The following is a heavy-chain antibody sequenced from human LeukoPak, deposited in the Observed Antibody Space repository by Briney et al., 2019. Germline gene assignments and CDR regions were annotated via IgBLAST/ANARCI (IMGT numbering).Heavy chain of an antibody. V-gene: IGHV3-53*05. CDR2: IYSGGST. CDR1: GFTVSSNY. CDR3: AKGLPRFGENNWFDP. D-gene: IGHD3-10*01. Sequence: GGSLRLSCAASGFTVSSNYMSWVRQAPGKGLEWVSVIYSGGSTYYADSVKGRFTISRDNSKNTLYLQMNSLRAEDTAVYYCAKGLPRFGENNWFDPWGQGTLVTVSS. J-gene: IGHJ5*02.